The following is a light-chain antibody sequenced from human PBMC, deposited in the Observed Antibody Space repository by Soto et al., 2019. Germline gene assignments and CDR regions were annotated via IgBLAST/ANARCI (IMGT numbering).Light chain of an antibody. CDR3: QQYNIYPLT. CDR1: QDINSY. CDR2: GAS. V-gene: IGKV1D-16*01. J-gene: IGKJ4*01. Sequence: DVQMTQSPSSLSASVGDRVTITCRASQDINSYLAWYQQKPGNAPKSLIYGASSLQTGVPSRFSGSESGTDFTHTISNLQPEDSATYYCQQYNIYPLTFGGGTKVEIK.